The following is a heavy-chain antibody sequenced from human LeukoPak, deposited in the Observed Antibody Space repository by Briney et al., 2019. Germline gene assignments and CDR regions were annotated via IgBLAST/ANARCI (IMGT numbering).Heavy chain of an antibody. Sequence: SQTLSLTCAISGDSVSSNSVTWNWIRQSPSRGLEWLGRAYYRSTWYNDYAVSVRGRITVNPDTSKNQFSLHLNSVTPEDTAVYYCARGLTQYDCFDPWGQGILVTVSS. CDR2: AYYRSTWYN. D-gene: IGHD2-2*01. V-gene: IGHV6-1*01. CDR1: GDSVSSNSVT. CDR3: ARGLTQYDCFDP. J-gene: IGHJ5*02.